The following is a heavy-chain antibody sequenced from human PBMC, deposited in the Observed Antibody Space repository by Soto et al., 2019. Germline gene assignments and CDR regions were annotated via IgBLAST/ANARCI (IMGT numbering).Heavy chain of an antibody. CDR3: ARGGWRHIDY. V-gene: IGHV4-59*08. CDR2: IYYSGST. Sequence: QLQLQESGPGLVKPSETLSLTCTVSGGSISVYYWSWIRQPPGKGLEWIGYIYYSGSTNYNPSLKSRVTISVDTSKNQFSLKLSSVTAADTAVYYCARGGWRHIDYWGQGTLVTVSS. CDR1: GGSISVYY. J-gene: IGHJ4*02. D-gene: IGHD3-3*01.